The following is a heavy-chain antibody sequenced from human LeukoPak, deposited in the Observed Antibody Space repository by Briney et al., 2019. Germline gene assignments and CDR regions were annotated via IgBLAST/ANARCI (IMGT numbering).Heavy chain of an antibody. CDR1: GFTVSSNY. Sequence: GGSLRLSCAASGFTVSSNYMSWVRQAPGKGLEWVSVIYSCGSTYYADSVKGRFTISRDNSKNTLYLQMNSLRAEDTAVYYCARGISRFGLGYYMDVWGKGTTVTVSS. CDR3: ARGISRFGLGYYMDV. V-gene: IGHV3-66*01. D-gene: IGHD3-16*01. J-gene: IGHJ6*03. CDR2: IYSCGST.